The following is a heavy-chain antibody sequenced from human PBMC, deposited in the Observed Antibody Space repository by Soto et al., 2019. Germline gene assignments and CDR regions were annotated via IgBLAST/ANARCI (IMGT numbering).Heavy chain of an antibody. V-gene: IGHV4-31*03. J-gene: IGHJ4*02. CDR1: GGAISCGGYY. D-gene: IGHD2-15*01. CDR2: IYYSGST. Sequence: QVQLQESGPGLVKPSQTLSRTCTVSGGAISCGGYYWSWIRQHPRKGLEWIGYIYYSGSTYYNPSLKSRVTISVDTSKNQFSLKLSSVTAADTAMYYCARDRGMWGSGGSSRGFDYWGQGTLVTVSS. CDR3: ARDRGMWGSGGSSRGFDY.